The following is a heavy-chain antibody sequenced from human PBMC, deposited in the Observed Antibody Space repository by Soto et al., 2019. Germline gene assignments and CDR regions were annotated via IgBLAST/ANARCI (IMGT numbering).Heavy chain of an antibody. CDR3: AKDQDASKYYDFWSGFPFY. D-gene: IGHD3-3*01. Sequence: GGSLRLSCAASGFTFSSYGMHWVRQAPGKGLVWVAVISYDGSNKYYADSVKGRFTISRDNSKNTLYLQMNSLRAEDTAVYYCAKDQDASKYYDFWSGFPFYWGQGTLVTVSS. CDR1: GFTFSSYG. CDR2: ISYDGSNK. V-gene: IGHV3-30*18. J-gene: IGHJ4*02.